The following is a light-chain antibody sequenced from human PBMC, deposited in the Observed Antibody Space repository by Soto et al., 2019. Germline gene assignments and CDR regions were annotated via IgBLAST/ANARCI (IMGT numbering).Light chain of an antibody. V-gene: IGKV3-20*01. CDR1: QSVSSN. CDR3: QQYGSSPRWT. J-gene: IGKJ1*01. CDR2: GAS. Sequence: EIVMTQSPATLSVSPGERATLSCRASQSVSSNFAWYQQKPGPAPRPLLYGASTRATGIPDRFSGSGPGTDFTLTISGLEPEDFAVYYCQQYGSSPRWTFGQGTKVDIK.